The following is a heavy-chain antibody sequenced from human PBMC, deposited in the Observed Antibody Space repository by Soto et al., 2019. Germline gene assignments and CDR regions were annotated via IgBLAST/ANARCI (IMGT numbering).Heavy chain of an antibody. J-gene: IGHJ4*02. D-gene: IGHD3-22*01. V-gene: IGHV3-33*03. CDR3: AKDTYFRDSSGYYVFDY. CDR2: IYYDGSNK. CDR1: GFTFSNYA. Sequence: PGGSLRLSCAASGFTFSNYAIHWVRQAPGEGLKWVAVIYYDGSNKYYADSVEGRFTISRDNSKNMVFLHMNSLRPEDTAVYHCAKDTYFRDSSGYYVFDYWGQGT.